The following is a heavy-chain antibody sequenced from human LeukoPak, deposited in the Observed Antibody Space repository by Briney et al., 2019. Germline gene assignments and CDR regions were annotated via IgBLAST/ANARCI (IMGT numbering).Heavy chain of an antibody. CDR2: IKKDGSEK. V-gene: IGHV3-7*03. J-gene: IGHJ4*02. D-gene: IGHD2-15*01. Sequence: GGSLRLSCAASGFTLRTYWMSWVRQAPGKGLEWVAIIKKDGSEKYYVDSMKGRFTISRDNAKNSLFLQMNSLRAEDTAIYYCTTDTWYSAGHWGQGTLVTVSS. CDR1: GFTLRTYW. CDR3: TTDTWYSAGH.